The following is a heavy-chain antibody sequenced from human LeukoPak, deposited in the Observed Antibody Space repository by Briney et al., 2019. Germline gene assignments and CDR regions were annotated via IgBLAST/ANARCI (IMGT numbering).Heavy chain of an antibody. V-gene: IGHV1-46*01. D-gene: IGHD2-21*02. CDR1: GYTFTSYY. J-gene: IGHJ5*01. CDR2: INPSGGST. Sequence: ASVKVSCKASGYTFTSYYMHWVRQAPGQGLEWMGIINPSGGSTSYAQKFQGRVTMTRDMSTSTAYMELSRLTSDDTALYYCARAYCGGDCYLEDDWFDSWGQGTLVTVSS. CDR3: ARAYCGGDCYLEDDWFDS.